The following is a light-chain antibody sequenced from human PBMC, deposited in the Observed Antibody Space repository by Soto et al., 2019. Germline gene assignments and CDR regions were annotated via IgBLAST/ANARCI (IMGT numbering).Light chain of an antibody. CDR1: QGIGND. CDR3: LQDYVYPWT. CDR2: EAS. J-gene: IGKJ1*01. Sequence: AIQVTQSPSSLSASVGDRVTISCRASQGIGNDLGWYQQKPGKAPKLLIYEASTLQTGVASRFSGSGSGKDFTLTISSLQPEDFATYYCLQDYVYPWTFVQGTKVEVK. V-gene: IGKV1-6*01.